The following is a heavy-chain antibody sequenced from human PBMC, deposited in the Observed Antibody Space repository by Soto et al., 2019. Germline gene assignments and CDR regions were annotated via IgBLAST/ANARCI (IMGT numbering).Heavy chain of an antibody. J-gene: IGHJ5*02. CDR1: GYTFTGNY. V-gene: IGHV1-2*04. D-gene: IGHD2-8*01. Sequence: QVQLVQSGAEVKKPGASVKVSCEATGYTFTGNYLHWVRQAPGQGLEWMGWIHPPSGSTKYAQKFQVWITMTRDTSLSTAYLALSSLKSTAPAVYYCVREGVGPTYGWFEPWGQGTLVTVSS. CDR3: VREGVGPTYGWFEP. CDR2: IHPPSGST.